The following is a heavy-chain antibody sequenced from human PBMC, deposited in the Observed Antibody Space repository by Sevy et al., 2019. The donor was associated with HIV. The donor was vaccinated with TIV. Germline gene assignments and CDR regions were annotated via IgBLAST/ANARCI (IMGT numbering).Heavy chain of an antibody. CDR3: AGVGDGYCGGDCYPKFDY. J-gene: IGHJ4*02. CDR2: IKQDGSEK. V-gene: IGHV3-7*01. Sequence: GGSLRLSCAASGFTSSYFYMAWVRQAPGKGLEWVASIKQDGSEKLYVDSVRGRFTISRDNAKNSLYLQMNNLRVEDTAVYYCAGVGDGYCGGDCYPKFDYWGQGTLVTVSS. CDR1: GFTSSYFY. D-gene: IGHD2-21*02.